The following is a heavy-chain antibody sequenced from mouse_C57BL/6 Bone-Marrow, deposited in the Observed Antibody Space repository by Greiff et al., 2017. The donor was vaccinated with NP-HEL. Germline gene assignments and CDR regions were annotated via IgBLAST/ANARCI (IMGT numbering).Heavy chain of an antibody. Sequence: QVQLKESGAELARPGASVKLSCKASGYTFTSYGISWVKQRTGQGLEWIGEIYPRSGNTYYNEKFKGKATLTADKSSSTAYMELRSLTSEDSAVYFCARDWWEWFAYWGQGTLVTVSA. D-gene: IGHD1-1*02. CDR3: ARDWWEWFAY. CDR2: IYPRSGNT. CDR1: GYTFTSYG. V-gene: IGHV1-81*01. J-gene: IGHJ3*01.